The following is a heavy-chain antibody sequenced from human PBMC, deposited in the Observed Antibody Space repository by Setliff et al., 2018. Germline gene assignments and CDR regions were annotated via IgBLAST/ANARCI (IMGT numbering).Heavy chain of an antibody. CDR2: TSYDGKNN. J-gene: IGHJ6*02. CDR3: ARVKPFAMDV. CDR1: GFNFNIFA. Sequence: TGGSLRLSCTASGFNFNIFAINWVRQAPGKGLEWLAVTSYDGKNNYYGDSVKGRFTISRDNAENSLYLQMNRLRAEDTAVYYCARVKPFAMDVWGQGTTVTVSS. V-gene: IGHV3-30*03.